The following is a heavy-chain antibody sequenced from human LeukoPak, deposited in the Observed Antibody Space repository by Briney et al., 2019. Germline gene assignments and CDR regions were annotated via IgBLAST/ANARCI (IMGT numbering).Heavy chain of an antibody. CDR3: ARQTPGVMAAHRWGFDY. CDR2: IYYSGST. J-gene: IGHJ4*02. V-gene: IGHV4-39*01. Sequence: PETLSLTCTVSGGSISSTNCYWGWVRQPPGKGLEWIGSIYYSGSTYFNPSLKSRVAISVDTSKNHFSLNLNSVTAADTAVYFCARQTPGVMAAHRWGFDYWGQGTLVTVSS. D-gene: IGHD6-6*01. CDR1: GGSISSTNCY.